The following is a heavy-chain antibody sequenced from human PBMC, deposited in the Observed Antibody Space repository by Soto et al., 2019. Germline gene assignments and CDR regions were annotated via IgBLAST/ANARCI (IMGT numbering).Heavy chain of an antibody. Sequence: GGSLRLSCAASGFTFSSYAMHWVRQAPGKGLEWVAVISYDGSNKYYADSVKGRFTISRDNSKNTLYLQMNSLRAEDTAVYYCARGPPDPTYLFDYWGQGTLVTVSS. CDR2: ISYDGSNK. V-gene: IGHV3-30-3*01. CDR3: ARGPPDPTYLFDY. J-gene: IGHJ4*02. CDR1: GFTFSSYA.